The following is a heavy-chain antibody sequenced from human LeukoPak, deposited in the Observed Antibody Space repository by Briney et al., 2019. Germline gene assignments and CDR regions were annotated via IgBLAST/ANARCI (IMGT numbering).Heavy chain of an antibody. V-gene: IGHV3-23*01. D-gene: IGHD3-10*01. J-gene: IGHJ4*02. Sequence: GGSLRLSCAASGFTVASYAMTWVRQAPGKGLEWVSCISGSGAVTLYADSVKGRFTISRDDSKNTLYLQMNSLRAEDTAVYYCAKGEGGSGCSYNSLDHWGQGALVTVSS. CDR2: ISGSGAVT. CDR3: AKGEGGSGCSYNSLDH. CDR1: GFTVASYA.